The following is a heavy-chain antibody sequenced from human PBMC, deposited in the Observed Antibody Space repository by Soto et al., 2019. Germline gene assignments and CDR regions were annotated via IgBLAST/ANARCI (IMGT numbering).Heavy chain of an antibody. D-gene: IGHD3-22*01. J-gene: IGHJ4*02. CDR2: IYYSGTT. CDR1: SGSITSAAHY. V-gene: IGHV4-31*03. CDR3: ARRTDDYYDNRYFDP. Sequence: SETLSLTCTVSSGSITSAAHYWSWIRQHPGKGLEWIGYIYYSGTTYYNPSLKSRTTISVDTSKNQFSLMLSSVTAADTAVYYCARRTDDYYDNRYFDPWGQGTLVTVSS.